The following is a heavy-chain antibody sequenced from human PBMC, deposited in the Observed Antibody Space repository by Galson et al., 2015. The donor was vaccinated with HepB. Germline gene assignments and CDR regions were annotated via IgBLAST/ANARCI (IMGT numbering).Heavy chain of an antibody. J-gene: IGHJ4*02. CDR2: IFSDDEA. V-gene: IGHV2-26*01. CDR1: EFSVTNNRMG. Sequence: PALVKPTQTLTVTCTVSEFSVTNNRMGVGWIRQPPGKALEWLAHIFSDDEAAYSISLKTRLTVSMDTSKTQVVLSLTDVDPVDTATYFCARVQRRSSWYVPYHFDSWGQGTLVTVSS. D-gene: IGHD6-13*01. CDR3: ARVQRRSSWYVPYHFDS.